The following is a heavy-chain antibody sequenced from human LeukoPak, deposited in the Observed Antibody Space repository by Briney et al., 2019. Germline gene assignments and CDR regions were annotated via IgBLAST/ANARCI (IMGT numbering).Heavy chain of an antibody. V-gene: IGHV4-4*09. CDR2: VFSSGAT. Sequence: SETLSLTCTVSDGAISSYYWSWIRQPPGKGLEWIGYVFSSGATNYNPSLKSRVTISVDTSKNQFSLKLSSVTAADRAVYYCARRAKKGYYFDYWGQGPLVTVSS. CDR3: ARRAKKGYYFDY. CDR1: DGAISSYY. J-gene: IGHJ4*02.